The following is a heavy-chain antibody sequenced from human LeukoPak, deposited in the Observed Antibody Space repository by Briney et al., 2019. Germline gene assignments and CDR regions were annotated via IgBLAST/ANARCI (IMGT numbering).Heavy chain of an antibody. J-gene: IGHJ4*02. CDR2: LGGGGIDT. Sequence: GGSLRLSCAASGFTFSNFAMSWARQPPGKGLEWVSTLGGGGIDTYYADSVKGRFTISRDNSKNTLYLHMNSLRAEDTALYYCARESNSGYYLSYWGQGTQVAVSS. CDR3: ARESNSGYYLSY. CDR1: GFTFSNFA. D-gene: IGHD3-22*01. V-gene: IGHV3-23*01.